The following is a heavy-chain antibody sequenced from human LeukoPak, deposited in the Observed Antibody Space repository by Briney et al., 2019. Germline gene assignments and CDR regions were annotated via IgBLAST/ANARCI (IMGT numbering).Heavy chain of an antibody. CDR2: ISGSGGST. Sequence: PGGSLRLSCAASGFTFSSYAMSWVRQAPGKGLEWVSAISGSGGSTYYADSVKGRFTISRDNSKNTLYLQMNSLRAEDTAVYYCAKYAVSSQGGVLGAFDIWGQGTMVTVSS. V-gene: IGHV3-23*01. CDR3: AKYAVSSQGGVLGAFDI. D-gene: IGHD2-8*02. J-gene: IGHJ3*02. CDR1: GFTFSSYA.